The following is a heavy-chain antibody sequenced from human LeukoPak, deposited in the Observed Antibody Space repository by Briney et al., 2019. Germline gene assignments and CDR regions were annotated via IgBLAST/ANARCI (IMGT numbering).Heavy chain of an antibody. Sequence: PSETLSLTCTVSGGSISSYYWSWIRQPPGKGLEWIGYIYYSGSTNYNPSLKSRVTISVDTSKNQFSLKLSSVTAADTAVYYCASKDILTGAETFDYWGQGTLVTVSS. CDR1: GGSISSYY. D-gene: IGHD3-9*01. V-gene: IGHV4-59*01. CDR2: IYYSGST. CDR3: ASKDILTGAETFDY. J-gene: IGHJ4*02.